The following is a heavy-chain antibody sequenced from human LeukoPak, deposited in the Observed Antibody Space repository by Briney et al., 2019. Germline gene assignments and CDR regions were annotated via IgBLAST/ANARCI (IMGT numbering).Heavy chain of an antibody. Sequence: PGGSLRLSCAASGFTFSSYAMSWVRQAPGKGLEWVSAISGSGGSTYYADSVKGRFTISRDNSKNTLYLQMNSLRAEDTAVYYCAKALSSITMIVVVITPYFDYWGQGTLVTVSS. D-gene: IGHD3-22*01. J-gene: IGHJ4*02. CDR3: AKALSSITMIVVVITPYFDY. CDR1: GFTFSSYA. V-gene: IGHV3-23*01. CDR2: ISGSGGST.